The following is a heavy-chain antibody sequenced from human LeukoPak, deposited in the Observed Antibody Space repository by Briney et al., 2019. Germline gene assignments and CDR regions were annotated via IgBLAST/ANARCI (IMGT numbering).Heavy chain of an antibody. J-gene: IGHJ4*02. CDR1: EFTFSNYV. CDR2: ISGNGDIT. Sequence: PGGSLRLSCAASEFTFSNYVMSWVRQAPGKGLEWVSAISGNGDITYYTDSVKGRFTISRDNSKNTLYLQMNSLRAEDTAIYYCAKVTGGDMITYGGLDYWGQGTLVTVSS. CDR3: AKVTGGDMITYGGLDY. V-gene: IGHV3-23*01. D-gene: IGHD3-16*01.